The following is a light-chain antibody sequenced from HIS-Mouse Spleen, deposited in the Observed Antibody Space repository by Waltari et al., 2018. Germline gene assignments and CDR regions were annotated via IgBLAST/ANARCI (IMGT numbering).Light chain of an antibody. Sequence: QSALTQPRSVSGSPGQSVTISCTGTSSDVGGYNYVSWYQQHPGKAPKLMLYDVSTRPPGVPDRFAGSKSGNTASLTISGRQAEDEADYYCCSYAGSYTVVFGGGTKLTVL. CDR1: SSDVGGYNY. J-gene: IGLJ2*01. CDR3: CSYAGSYTVV. CDR2: DVS. V-gene: IGLV2-11*01.